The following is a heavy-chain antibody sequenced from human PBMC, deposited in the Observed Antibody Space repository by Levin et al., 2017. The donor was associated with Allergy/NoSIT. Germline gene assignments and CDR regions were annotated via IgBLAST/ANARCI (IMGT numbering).Heavy chain of an antibody. CDR3: ARDQQHYGDAGFRYNWFDP. Sequence: ASVKVSCKASGYTFTGYYMHWVRQAPGQGLEWMGRINPNSGGTNYAQKFQGRVTMTRDTSISTAYMELSRLRSDDTAVYYCARDQQHYGDAGFRYNWFDPWGQGTLVTVSS. J-gene: IGHJ5*02. CDR1: GYTFTGYY. CDR2: INPNSGGT. D-gene: IGHD4-17*01. V-gene: IGHV1-2*06.